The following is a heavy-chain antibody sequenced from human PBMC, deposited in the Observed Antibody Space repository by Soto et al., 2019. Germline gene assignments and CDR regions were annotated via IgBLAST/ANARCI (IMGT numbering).Heavy chain of an antibody. J-gene: IGHJ3*02. CDR3: AKGPSSSGWYYVAAAAFDI. Sequence: GGSLRLSCAASGFTFSSYAMSWVRQAPGKGLEWVSAISGSGGSTYYADSVKGRFTISRDNSKNTLYLQMNSLRAEDTAVYYCAKGPSSSGWYYVAAAAFDICGEGTMVTVS. D-gene: IGHD6-19*01. CDR1: GFTFSSYA. CDR2: ISGSGGST. V-gene: IGHV3-23*01.